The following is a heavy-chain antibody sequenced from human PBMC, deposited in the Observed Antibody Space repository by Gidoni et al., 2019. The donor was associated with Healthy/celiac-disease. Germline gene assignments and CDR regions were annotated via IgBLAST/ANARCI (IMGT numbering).Heavy chain of an antibody. CDR1: GGSIRSCGYY. CDR2: IYDSGST. J-gene: IGHJ5*02. D-gene: IGHD3-22*01. V-gene: IGHV4-31*03. Sequence: QVQLQESGPGLVKPSQTLSLTCPVSGGSIRSCGYYWSWIRQHPGKGLEWIGYIYDSGSTDYNPSLKSRVTISVDTSKNQFSLKLSSVTAADTAVYYCARGIDYYDSVRAGFDPWGQGTLVTVSS. CDR3: ARGIDYYDSVRAGFDP.